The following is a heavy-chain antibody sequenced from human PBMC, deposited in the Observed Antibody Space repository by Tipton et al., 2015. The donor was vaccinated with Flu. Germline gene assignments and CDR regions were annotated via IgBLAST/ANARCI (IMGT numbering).Heavy chain of an antibody. V-gene: IGHV4-39*01. CDR2: IYSSGSA. CDR3: ARAPTTAVAYI. D-gene: IGHD6-19*01. J-gene: IGHJ4*02. CDR1: GGSISSSSDY. Sequence: TLSLTCNVSGGSISSSSDYWGWIRQPPGKGLEWIGTIYSSGSAYFNPSLRSRVTISVDTSKNQFSLTLSSVTAADPAVYYCARAPTTAVAYIWGQGTLVTVSS.